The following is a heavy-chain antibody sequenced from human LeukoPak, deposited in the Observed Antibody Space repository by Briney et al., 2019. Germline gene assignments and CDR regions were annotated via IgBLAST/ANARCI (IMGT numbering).Heavy chain of an antibody. J-gene: IGHJ4*02. D-gene: IGHD3-16*02. Sequence: PGGSLRLSCAASGFTFSSYAMSWVRQAPGKGLEWVSAISASGGSTYYADSVKGRLTISRDNSKNTLYLQMNSLRAEDTAVYYCAKALWGSYRYYFDYWGQGTLVTVSS. V-gene: IGHV3-23*01. CDR1: GFTFSSYA. CDR3: AKALWGSYRYYFDY. CDR2: ISASGGST.